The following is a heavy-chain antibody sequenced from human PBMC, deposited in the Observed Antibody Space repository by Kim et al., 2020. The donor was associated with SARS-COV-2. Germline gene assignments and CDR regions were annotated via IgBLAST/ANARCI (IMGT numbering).Heavy chain of an antibody. J-gene: IGHJ6*02. D-gene: IGHD2-2*01. CDR3: ARVRHHQLPFYYYYYGMDV. Sequence: GGSLRLSCAASGFTFSSYWMSWVRQAPGKGLEWVANIKQDGSEKYYVDSVKGRFTISRDNAKNSLYLQMNSLRAEDTAVYYCARVRHHQLPFYYYYYGMDVWGQGTTVTVSS. CDR2: IKQDGSEK. CDR1: GFTFSSYW. V-gene: IGHV3-7*04.